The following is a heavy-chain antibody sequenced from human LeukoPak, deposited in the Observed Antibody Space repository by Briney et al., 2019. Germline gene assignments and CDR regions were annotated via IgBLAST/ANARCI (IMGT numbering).Heavy chain of an antibody. CDR3: ARDNGCSYGYAWFDP. Sequence: PSETLSLTCAVYGGSFSGYYWSWIRQPPGKGLEWIGYIYYSGSTNYNPSLKSRVTISVDTSKNQFSLKLSSVTAADTAVYYCARDNGCSYGYAWFDPWGQGTLVTVSS. V-gene: IGHV4-59*01. CDR1: GGSFSGYY. D-gene: IGHD5-18*01. CDR2: IYYSGST. J-gene: IGHJ5*02.